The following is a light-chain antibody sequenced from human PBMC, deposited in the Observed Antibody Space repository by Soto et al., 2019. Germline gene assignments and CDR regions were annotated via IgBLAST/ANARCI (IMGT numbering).Light chain of an antibody. J-gene: IGKJ5*01. CDR3: QQYNDWPPIT. V-gene: IGKV3-15*01. Sequence: EVMMTQSPATLSVSPGERATLSCRASQSVGNNLAWYQQKPGQVPRLLMYYASTRATGIPARFSGSGSGTEFTLTISSLQSEDFALYYCQQYNDWPPITFGQGTRLEIK. CDR1: QSVGNN. CDR2: YAS.